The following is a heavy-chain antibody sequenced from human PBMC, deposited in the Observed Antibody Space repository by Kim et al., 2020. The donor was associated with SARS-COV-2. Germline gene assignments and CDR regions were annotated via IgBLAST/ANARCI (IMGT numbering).Heavy chain of an antibody. D-gene: IGHD3-10*01. CDR3: ARGVRFGELLSHYYYYGMDV. V-gene: IGHV4-34*01. J-gene: IGHJ6*02. Sequence: SETLSLTCAVYGGSFSGYYWSWIRQPPGKGLEWIGEINHSGSTNYNPSLKSRVTISVDTSKNQFSLKLSSVTAADTAVYYCARGVRFGELLSHYYYYGMDVWGQGTTVTVSS. CDR1: GGSFSGYY. CDR2: INHSGST.